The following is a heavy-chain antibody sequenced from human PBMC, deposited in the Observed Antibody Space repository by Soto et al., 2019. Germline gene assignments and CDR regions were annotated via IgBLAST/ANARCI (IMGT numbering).Heavy chain of an antibody. J-gene: IGHJ4*02. CDR2: INPSGTST. D-gene: IGHD4-4*01. Sequence: GGSLRLSCAASGFTFSSYAMSWVRQAPGRGLEWVSAINPSGTSTYYADSVKGRFTISGENSKNTLYLQVNGLRAEDTALYYCAKDEGSTVTSDYWGQGTLVTVSS. CDR1: GFTFSSYA. CDR3: AKDEGSTVTSDY. V-gene: IGHV3-23*01.